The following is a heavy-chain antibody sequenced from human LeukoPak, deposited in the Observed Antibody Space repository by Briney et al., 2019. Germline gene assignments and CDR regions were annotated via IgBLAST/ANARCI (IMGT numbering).Heavy chain of an antibody. V-gene: IGHV1-18*01. D-gene: IGHD3-22*01. CDR1: GYTFTSYG. J-gene: IGHJ6*03. CDR2: ISAYNGNT. CDR3: ARDHYDSSGSPDYYYYYYMDV. Sequence: ASAKVSCKASGYTFTSYGISWVRQAPGQGLEWMGWISAYNGNTNYAQKLQGRVTMTTDTSTSTAYMGLRSLRSDDTAVYYCARDHYDSSGSPDYYYYYYMDVWGKGTTVTVSS.